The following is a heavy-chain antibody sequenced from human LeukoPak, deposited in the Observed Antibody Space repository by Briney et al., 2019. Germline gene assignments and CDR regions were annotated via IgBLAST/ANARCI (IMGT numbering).Heavy chain of an antibody. CDR2: INPNSGGT. CDR1: GYTFTSYG. Sequence: ASVKVSCKASGYTFTSYGISWVRQAPGQGLEWMGWINPNSGGTNYAQKFQGWVTMTRDTSISTAYMELSRLRSDDTAVYYCARDSLTTVTTNYYYYGMDVWGQGTTVTDSS. CDR3: ARDSLTTVTTNYYYYGMDV. V-gene: IGHV1-2*04. J-gene: IGHJ6*02. D-gene: IGHD4-17*01.